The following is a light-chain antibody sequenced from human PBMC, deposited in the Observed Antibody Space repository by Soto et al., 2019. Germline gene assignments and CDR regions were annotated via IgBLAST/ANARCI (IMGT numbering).Light chain of an antibody. CDR3: CSYAGSYRYV. CDR1: SSDVGSYNH. J-gene: IGLJ1*01. V-gene: IGLV2-11*01. CDR2: DVS. Sequence: QSVLTQPASVSGSPGQSVTISCTGTSSDVGSYNHVSWYQQHPGKAPKLMIYDVSKRPSGVPDRFSGSKSGNTASLTISGLQAEDEADYYCCSYAGSYRYVFGTGTKVTVL.